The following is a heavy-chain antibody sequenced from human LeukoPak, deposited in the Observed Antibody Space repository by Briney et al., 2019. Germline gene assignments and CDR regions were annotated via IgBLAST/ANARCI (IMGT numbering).Heavy chain of an antibody. D-gene: IGHD2-15*01. V-gene: IGHV4-59*01. Sequence: PSETLSLTCTVSGGSISSYYWSWIRQPPGKGLEWIGYIHYSGSTSYNPSLKSRVTISVDTSKNQFSLKLRFVTPADTAVFYCARTTEGYCSGGNCYYYYYYMDVWGKGTTVTASS. J-gene: IGHJ6*03. CDR1: GGSISSYY. CDR2: IHYSGST. CDR3: ARTTEGYCSGGNCYYYYYYMDV.